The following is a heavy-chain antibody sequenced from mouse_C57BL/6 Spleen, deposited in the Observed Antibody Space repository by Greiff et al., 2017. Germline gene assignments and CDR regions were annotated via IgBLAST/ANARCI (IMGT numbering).Heavy chain of an antibody. V-gene: IGHV6-3*01. CDR3: TGEEALYYDYGDYAMDY. CDR1: GFTFSNYW. D-gene: IGHD2-4*01. CDR2: IRLKSDNYAT. J-gene: IGHJ4*01. Sequence: EVKLVESGGGLVQPGGSMKLSCVASGFTFSNYWMNWVRQSPEQGLEWVAQIRLKSDNYATHYAESVKGRFTISRDDSKSSVYLQMNNLRAEDTGIYYCTGEEALYYDYGDYAMDYWGQGTSVTVSS.